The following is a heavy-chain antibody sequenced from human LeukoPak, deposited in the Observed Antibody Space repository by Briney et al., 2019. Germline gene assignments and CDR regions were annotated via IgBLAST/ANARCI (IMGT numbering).Heavy chain of an antibody. J-gene: IGHJ6*02. CDR2: INPSGGST. D-gene: IGHD3-3*01. CDR1: GYTFTGYY. V-gene: IGHV1-46*01. Sequence: ASVKVSCKASGYTFTGYYMHWVRQAPGQGLEWMGIINPSGGSTSYAQKFQGRVTMTRDTSTSTVYMELSSLRSEDTAVYYCARSLHSRRFLEWLEPPGSYYYYGMDVWGQGTTVTVSS. CDR3: ARSLHSRRFLEWLEPPGSYYYYGMDV.